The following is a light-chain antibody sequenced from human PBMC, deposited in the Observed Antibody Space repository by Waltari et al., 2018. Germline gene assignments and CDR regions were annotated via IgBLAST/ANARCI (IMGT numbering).Light chain of an antibody. CDR2: DDN. CDR1: NIGSKN. CDR3: QVWDTSSDHYV. V-gene: IGLV3-21*04. J-gene: IGLJ1*01. Sequence: SYVLTQAPSVSVAPGKTATITCGGNNIGSKNVHWYQQRPGQAPVLVIYDDNARPSGIPERLSGSNSGNTATLTISRVEAGGEADYFCQVWDTSSDHYVFGGGTRVTVL.